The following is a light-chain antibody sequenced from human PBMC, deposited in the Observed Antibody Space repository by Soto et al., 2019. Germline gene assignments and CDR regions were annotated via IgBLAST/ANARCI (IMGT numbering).Light chain of an antibody. CDR2: DAV. CDR3: QQYGSSGT. Sequence: VLTQSPDSLSLSPGERATISCRASQTVTSKYVAWYQQRPGQAPQLLMYDAVKSATGIPDRFSGSDSGRDYTLTISGLDPEDSAVYYCQQYGSSGTFGQGTKVDIK. CDR1: QTVTSKY. J-gene: IGKJ1*01. V-gene: IGKV3-20*01.